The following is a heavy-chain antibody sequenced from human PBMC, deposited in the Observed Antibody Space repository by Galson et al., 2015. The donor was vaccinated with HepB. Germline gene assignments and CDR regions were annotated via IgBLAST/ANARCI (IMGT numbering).Heavy chain of an antibody. J-gene: IGHJ4*02. Sequence: ETLSLTCTVSGGSINSNYWNWIRQPPGKGLEWIGYIYYSGSTNYNPSLKSRVTISVDTSKNQFSLNLSSVTAADTAVYYCARQKGTKIPFDYWGQGALVTVSS. CDR3: ARQKGTKIPFDY. CDR2: IYYSGST. V-gene: IGHV4-59*08. D-gene: IGHD2-8*01. CDR1: GGSINSNY.